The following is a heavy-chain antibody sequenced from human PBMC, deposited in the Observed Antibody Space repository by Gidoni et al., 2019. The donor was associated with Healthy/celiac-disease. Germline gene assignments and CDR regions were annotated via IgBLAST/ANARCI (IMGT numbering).Heavy chain of an antibody. D-gene: IGHD5-12*01. CDR3: ARDLTGGYSGYEYLDY. Sequence: GRSLRLSCAASGFTFSSYGMHWVRQAPGKGLEWVAVIWYDGSNKYYADSVKGRFTISRDNSKNTLYLQMNSLRAEDTAVYYCARDLTGGYSGYEYLDYWGQGTLVTVSS. CDR2: IWYDGSNK. J-gene: IGHJ4*02. V-gene: IGHV3-33*01. CDR1: GFTFSSYG.